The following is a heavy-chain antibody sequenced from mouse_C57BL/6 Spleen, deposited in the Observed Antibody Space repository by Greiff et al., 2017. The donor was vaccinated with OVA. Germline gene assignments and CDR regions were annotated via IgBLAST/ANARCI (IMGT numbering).Heavy chain of an antibody. CDR1: GYTFTSYG. V-gene: IGHV1-81*01. Sequence: VKLMESGAELARPGASVKLSCKASGYTFTSYGISWVKQRTGQGLEWIGEIYPRSGNTYYNEKFKGKATLTADKSSSTAYMELRSLTSEDSAVYFCARDYGSRGWYFDVWGTGTTVTVSS. CDR3: ARDYGSRGWYFDV. J-gene: IGHJ1*03. D-gene: IGHD1-1*01. CDR2: IYPRSGNT.